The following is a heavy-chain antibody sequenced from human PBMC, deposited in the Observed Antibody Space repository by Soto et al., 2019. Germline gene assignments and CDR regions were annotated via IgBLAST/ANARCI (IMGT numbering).Heavy chain of an antibody. V-gene: IGHV4-59*01. J-gene: IGHJ5*01. CDR3: ASMIRDPVLSFDS. D-gene: IGHD3-16*01. CDR1: GGSISSYY. Sequence: QVQLQESGPGLVKPSETLSLTCTVSGGSISSYYWSWIRQPPGKGLEWIGFILYSGSTSYNPSLKRRGTISIDTSEYQFSLKLNSVTAADTAAYYCASMIRDPVLSFDSWGQGTLVAVSS. CDR2: ILYSGST.